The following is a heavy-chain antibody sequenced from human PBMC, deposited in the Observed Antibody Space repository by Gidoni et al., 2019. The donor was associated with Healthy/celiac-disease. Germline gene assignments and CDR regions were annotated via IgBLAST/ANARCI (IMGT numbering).Heavy chain of an antibody. J-gene: IGHJ6*02. CDR1: GYSFTSYW. V-gene: IGHV5-51*01. CDR3: ARRGEGYYGSGSYYKPSTYYYYGMDV. CDR2: IYPGDSDT. D-gene: IGHD3-10*01. Sequence: EVQLVQSGAEVKKPGESLKISCKGSGYSFTSYWIGWVRQMPGKGLEWMGIIYPGDSDTRYSPSFQGQVTISADKSISTAYLQWSSLKASDTAMYYCARRGEGYYGSGSYYKPSTYYYYGMDVWGQGTTVTVSS.